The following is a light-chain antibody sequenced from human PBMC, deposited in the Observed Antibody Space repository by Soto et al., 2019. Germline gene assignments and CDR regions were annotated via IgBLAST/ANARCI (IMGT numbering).Light chain of an antibody. CDR1: QSVRSW. CDR2: DAS. CDR3: QQYDNYPLT. V-gene: IGKV1-5*01. J-gene: IGKJ4*01. Sequence: DIQMTQSPSTLSASVGDRVTITCRASQSVRSWLAWYQQKPGRAPKFLIYDASSLESGVPSGFSGSGSGTEFTLTISNLQPDDFATYYCQQYDNYPLTVGGGTKVDIK.